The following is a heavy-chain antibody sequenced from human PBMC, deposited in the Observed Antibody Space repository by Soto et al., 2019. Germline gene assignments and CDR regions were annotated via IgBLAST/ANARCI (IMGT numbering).Heavy chain of an antibody. CDR3: AKDGGVVPGYREFGFVN. Sequence: EVQLVESGGGLVQPGRSLRLSCAASGFTFDDYAMHWVRQAPGKGLEWVSGISWNSGSIVYAASVKGRFTISRDNAKNSLYLQMNSLRYEDTALYYCAKDGGVVPGYREFGFVNWGQGTLVTVSS. CDR1: GFTFDDYA. J-gene: IGHJ4*02. V-gene: IGHV3-9*01. D-gene: IGHD3-9*01. CDR2: ISWNSGSI.